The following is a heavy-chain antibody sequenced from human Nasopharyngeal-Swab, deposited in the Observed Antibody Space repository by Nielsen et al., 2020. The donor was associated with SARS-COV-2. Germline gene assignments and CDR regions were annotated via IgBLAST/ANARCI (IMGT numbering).Heavy chain of an antibody. D-gene: IGHD6-13*01. CDR1: GGSFSGYY. V-gene: IGHV4-34*01. CDR2: INHSGST. J-gene: IGHJ5*02. Sequence: SETLSLTCAVYGGSFSGYYWSWIRQPPGKGLEWIGEINHSGSTNYNPSLESRVTISVDTSKNQSSLKLSSVTAADTAVYYCARGPSAVAFDPWGQGTLVTVSS. CDR3: ARGPSAVAFDP.